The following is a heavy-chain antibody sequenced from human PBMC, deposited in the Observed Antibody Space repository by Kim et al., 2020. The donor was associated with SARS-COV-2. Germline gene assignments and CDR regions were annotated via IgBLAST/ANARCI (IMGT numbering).Heavy chain of an antibody. V-gene: IGHV1-46*01. D-gene: IGHD3-9*01. CDR2: INPSGGST. Sequence: ASVKVSCKASGYTFTSYYMHWVRQAPGQGLEWMGIINPSGGSTSYAQKFQGRVTMTRDTSTSTVYMELSSLRSEDTAVYYCARGEAYYDILTGYYSTGWITTPFDPWGQGTLVTVSS. J-gene: IGHJ5*02. CDR3: ARGEAYYDILTGYYSTGWITTPFDP. CDR1: GYTFTSYY.